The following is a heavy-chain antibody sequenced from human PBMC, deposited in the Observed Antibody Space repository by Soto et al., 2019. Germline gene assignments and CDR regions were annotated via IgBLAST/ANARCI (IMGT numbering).Heavy chain of an antibody. CDR3: ASLTVTSARSKDYYYYGMDV. CDR1: GGSISSSSYY. V-gene: IGHV4-39*01. Sequence: SETLSLTCTVSGGSISSSSYYWGWIRQPPGKGLEWIGSIYYSGSTYYNPSLKSRVTISVDTSKNQFSLKLSSVTAADTAVYYCASLTVTSARSKDYYYYGMDVWGQGTTVT. J-gene: IGHJ6*01. D-gene: IGHD4-4*01. CDR2: IYYSGST.